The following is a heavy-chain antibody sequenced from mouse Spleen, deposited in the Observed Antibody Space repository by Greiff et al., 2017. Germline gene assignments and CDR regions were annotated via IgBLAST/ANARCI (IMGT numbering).Heavy chain of an antibody. V-gene: IGHV5-6-2*01. Sequence: EVQLVESGGGLVKPGGSLKLSCAASGFTFSSYAMSWVRQTPEKRLEWVAAINSNGGSTYYPDTVKDRFTISRDNAKNTLYLQMSSLRSEDTALYYCARHAAYSNYDYWGQGTTLTVSS. CDR2: INSNGGST. J-gene: IGHJ2*01. CDR1: GFTFSSYA. D-gene: IGHD2-5*01. CDR3: ARHAAYSNYDY.